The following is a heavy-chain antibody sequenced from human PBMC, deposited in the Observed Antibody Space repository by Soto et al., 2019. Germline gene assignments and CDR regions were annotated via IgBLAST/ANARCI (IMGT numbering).Heavy chain of an antibody. J-gene: IGHJ3*02. CDR3: ARPPGVGAGSDAFDI. D-gene: IGHD6-19*01. CDR2: VYPRDSDT. CDR1: GYSFTSYW. Sequence: PGESLKISCKGSGYSFTSYWIGWVRQMPGKGLEWMGIVYPRDSDTRYSPSFQGQVTISADKSISTAYLQWSSLQASDTARYYCARPPGVGAGSDAFDIWGQGTMVTVSS. V-gene: IGHV5-51*01.